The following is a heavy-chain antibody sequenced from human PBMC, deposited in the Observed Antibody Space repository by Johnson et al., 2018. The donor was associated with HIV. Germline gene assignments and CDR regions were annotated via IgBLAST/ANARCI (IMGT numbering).Heavy chain of an antibody. V-gene: IGHV3-30*18. Sequence: VQLVESGGGVVQPGRSLRLSCAASGFTFSSYGMHWVRQAPGKGLEWVAVISYDGSNQFYAASLKGRFTISRDNSKNTLYVQMNSLRAEDTAVYYCAKGREWELLGGAFDIWGQGTMVTVSS. D-gene: IGHD1-26*01. J-gene: IGHJ3*02. CDR2: ISYDGSNQ. CDR3: AKGREWELLGGAFDI. CDR1: GFTFSSYG.